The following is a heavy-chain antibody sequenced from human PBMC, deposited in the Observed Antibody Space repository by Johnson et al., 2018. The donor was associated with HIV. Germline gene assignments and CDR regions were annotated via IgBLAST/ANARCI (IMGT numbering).Heavy chain of an antibody. D-gene: IGHD1-26*01. J-gene: IGHJ3*02. CDR2: IWYDGSNK. CDR3: AKDRPRGWERQGGAFDI. Sequence: QVQLVESGGGVVQPGRSLRLSCAASGFTFSSYGMHWVRQAPGKGLEWVAVIWYDGSNKYYADSVNGRFTISRDNSKNTLYLQMYSLRAEDTAVYYCAKDRPRGWERQGGAFDIWGQGTMVTVSS. CDR1: GFTFSSYG. V-gene: IGHV3-33*06.